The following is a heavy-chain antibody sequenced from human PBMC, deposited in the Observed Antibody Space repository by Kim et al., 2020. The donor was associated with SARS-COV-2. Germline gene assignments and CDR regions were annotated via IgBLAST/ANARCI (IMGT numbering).Heavy chain of an antibody. J-gene: IGHJ4*02. V-gene: IGHV3-15*01. CDR3: TTDPAPEVGATRWFY. CDR1: GFTFSNAW. D-gene: IGHD1-26*01. CDR2: IKSKTDGGTT. Sequence: GGSLRLSCAASGFTFSNAWMSWVRQAPGKGLEWVGRIKSKTDGGTTDYAAPVKGRFTISRDDSKNTLYLQMNSLKTEDTAVYYCTTDPAPEVGATRWFYWGQGTLVTVSS.